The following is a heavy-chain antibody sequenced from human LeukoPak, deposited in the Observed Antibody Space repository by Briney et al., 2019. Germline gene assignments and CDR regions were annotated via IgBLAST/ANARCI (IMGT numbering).Heavy chain of an antibody. V-gene: IGHV3-9*01. Sequence: AGGFLRLSCVASGFRFDDYALHWVRQAPGKGPEWVSGISWNSGSLGYADSVKGRFTISRDNAKNSLYLQMNSLRAEDTALYYCAKDHYHFWSGHKREGAFDIWGQGTMVTVS. CDR2: ISWNSGSL. CDR3: AKDHYHFWSGHKREGAFDI. J-gene: IGHJ3*02. D-gene: IGHD3-3*01. CDR1: GFRFDDYA.